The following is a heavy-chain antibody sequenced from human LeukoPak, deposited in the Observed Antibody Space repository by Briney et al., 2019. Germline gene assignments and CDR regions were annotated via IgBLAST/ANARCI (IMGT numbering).Heavy chain of an antibody. D-gene: IGHD3-3*01. J-gene: IGHJ6*03. CDR2: ISSSSSTI. Sequence: PGGSLRLSCAASGFTFSSYSMNWVRQAPGKGLEWVSYISSSSSTIYYADSVKGRFTISRDNAKNSLYLQTNSLRAEDTAVYYCARSGYDFWSGYYYYYYYMDVWGKGTTVTVSS. CDR3: ARSGYDFWSGYYYYYYYMDV. V-gene: IGHV3-48*01. CDR1: GFTFSSYS.